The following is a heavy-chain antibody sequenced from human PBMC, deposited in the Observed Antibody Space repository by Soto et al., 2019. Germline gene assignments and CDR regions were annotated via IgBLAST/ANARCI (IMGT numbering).Heavy chain of an antibody. Sequence: SVKVSCKASGGTFSSYTISWVRQAPGQGLEWMGRIIPILGIANYAQKFQGRVTVTADKSTSTAYMELSSLRSEDTAVYYCARDSVAPHGAFDIWGQGTMVTVSS. CDR2: IIPILGIA. CDR1: GGTFSSYT. CDR3: ARDSVAPHGAFDI. V-gene: IGHV1-69*04. D-gene: IGHD3-10*01. J-gene: IGHJ3*02.